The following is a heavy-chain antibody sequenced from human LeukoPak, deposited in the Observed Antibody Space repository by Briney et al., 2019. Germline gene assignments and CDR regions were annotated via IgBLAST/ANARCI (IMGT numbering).Heavy chain of an antibody. CDR2: ISSSSSYI. J-gene: IGHJ5*02. Sequence: GGSLRLSCAASGFTFSSYSMNWVRQAPGKGLEWVSSISSSSSYIYYADSVKGRFTISRDNAKNSLYLQMNSLRAEDTAVYYRAREVVVPAATNWFDPWGQGTLVTVSS. CDR1: GFTFSSYS. D-gene: IGHD2-2*01. V-gene: IGHV3-21*01. CDR3: AREVVVPAATNWFDP.